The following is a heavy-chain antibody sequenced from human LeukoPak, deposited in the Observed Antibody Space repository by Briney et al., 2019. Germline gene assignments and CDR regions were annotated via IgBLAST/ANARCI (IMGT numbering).Heavy chain of an antibody. D-gene: IGHD5-12*01. CDR3: ARDLPKTGYVGASDT. CDR1: DYTFTNYG. J-gene: IGHJ3*02. V-gene: IGHV1-2*02. CDR2: INPKSGGT. Sequence: ASVKVSCKASDYTFTNYGISWVRQAPGQGLEWMGWINPKSGGTNYAQQFQGRVTMTRDTSISTAYMELNSLTSDDTAVYYCARDLPKTGYVGASDTWGQGTMVTVSS.